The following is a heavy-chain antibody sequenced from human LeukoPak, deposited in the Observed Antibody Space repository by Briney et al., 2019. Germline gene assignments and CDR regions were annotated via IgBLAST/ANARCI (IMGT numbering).Heavy chain of an antibody. D-gene: IGHD1-26*01. J-gene: IGHJ4*02. Sequence: PGGSLRLSCAASGFSISHYYMTWVRQTPGKGLDWVSVIYTGGGTNYGDSVKGRFTISRDNSKNTLYLQMSSLRVEDTAVYYCARVTVGATKSGSEEDYWGQGTLVTVSS. CDR3: ARVTVGATKSGSEEDY. CDR1: GFSISHYY. V-gene: IGHV3-53*01. CDR2: IYTGGGT.